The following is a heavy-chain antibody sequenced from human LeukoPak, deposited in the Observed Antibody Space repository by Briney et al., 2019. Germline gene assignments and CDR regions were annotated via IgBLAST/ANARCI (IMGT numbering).Heavy chain of an antibody. J-gene: IGHJ4*02. V-gene: IGHV1-2*02. CDR3: ARVARGYCSSTSCYTADY. CDR1: GYTFTGYY. D-gene: IGHD2-2*02. Sequence: VASVKVSCKASGYTFTGYYMHWVRQAPGQGLEWMGWINPNSGGTNYAQKFQGRVTMTRDTSISTAYMELSRLRSDDTAVYYCARVARGYCSSTSCYTADYWGQGTLVTVSS. CDR2: INPNSGGT.